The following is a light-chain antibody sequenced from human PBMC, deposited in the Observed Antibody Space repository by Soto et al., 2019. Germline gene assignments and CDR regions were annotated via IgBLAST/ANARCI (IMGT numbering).Light chain of an antibody. Sequence: IVLTQSPATLSVSPGERATLSCWASQSISTSLAWYQQKPGQAPKILIYDASNRATGIPARFSGSGSGTDFTLTISSGEPEDFAVYYCQQRRTWPLTFGGGTKVEIK. J-gene: IGKJ4*01. CDR2: DAS. V-gene: IGKV3-11*01. CDR3: QQRRTWPLT. CDR1: QSISTS.